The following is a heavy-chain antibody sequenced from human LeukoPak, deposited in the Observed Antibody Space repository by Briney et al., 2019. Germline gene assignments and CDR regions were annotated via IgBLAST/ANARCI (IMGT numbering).Heavy chain of an antibody. CDR3: AREDIVATIDY. CDR1: GYTFTGYY. J-gene: IGHJ4*02. Sequence: ASVTVSCKASGYTFTGYYMHWVRQAPGQGLEWMGWINPNSGGTNYAQTFQGRVTMTRDTSISTAYMELSRLRSDDTAVYYCAREDIVATIDYWGQGTLVTVSS. V-gene: IGHV1-2*02. D-gene: IGHD5-12*01. CDR2: INPNSGGT.